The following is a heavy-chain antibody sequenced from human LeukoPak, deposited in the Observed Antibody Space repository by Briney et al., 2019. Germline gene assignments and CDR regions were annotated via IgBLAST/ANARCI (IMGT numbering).Heavy chain of an antibody. D-gene: IGHD4-17*01. J-gene: IGHJ6*03. CDR2: IYHSGST. CDR1: GYSISSGYY. CDR3: ARVRRGETTVTTSRYYYYYYMDV. V-gene: IGHV4-38-2*02. Sequence: SETLSLICTVSGYSISSGYYWGWIRQPPGKGLEWIGSIYHSGSTYYNPSLKSRVTISVDTSKNQFSLKLSSVTAADTAVYYCARVRRGETTVTTSRYYYYYYMDVWGKGTTVTISS.